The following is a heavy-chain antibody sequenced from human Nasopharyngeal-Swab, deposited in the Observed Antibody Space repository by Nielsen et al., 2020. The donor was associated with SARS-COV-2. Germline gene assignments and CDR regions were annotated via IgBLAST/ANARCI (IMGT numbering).Heavy chain of an antibody. V-gene: IGHV3-11*01. CDR3: ARWGETSQSLYYYYGMDV. J-gene: IGHJ6*02. CDR1: GFTFSDYY. CDR2: ISSSGSTK. D-gene: IGHD3-10*01. Sequence: GESLKISCAASGFTFSDYYMSWIRQAPGKGLEWVSYISSSGSTKYYADSVKGRFTISRDNAKNSLYLQMNSLRAEDTAVYYCARWGETSQSLYYYYGMDVWGQGTTVTVSS.